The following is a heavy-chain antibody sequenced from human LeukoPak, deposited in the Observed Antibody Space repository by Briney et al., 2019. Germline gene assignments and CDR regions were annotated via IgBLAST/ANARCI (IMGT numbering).Heavy chain of an antibody. CDR1: GFTFSSFS. CDR2: ITSSSNYI. CDR3: ARAPLVRGVIPPFDY. D-gene: IGHD3-10*01. Sequence: PGGSLRLSCAASGFTFSSFSMNWVLQAPGKGLEGASSITSSSNYIYYASSVKGRFTISRDNAENSLYLKVNSLRDEDTAVYYCARAPLVRGVIPPFDYWGQGALVSVSS. V-gene: IGHV3-21*01. J-gene: IGHJ4*02.